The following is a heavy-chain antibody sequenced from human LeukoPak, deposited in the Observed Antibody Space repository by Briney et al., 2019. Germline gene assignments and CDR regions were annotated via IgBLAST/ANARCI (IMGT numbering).Heavy chain of an antibody. Sequence: GASVKVSCKASGYTFTSYDINWVRQATGQGLEWMGWMNPNSGNTGYAQKFQGRVTMTRNTSISTAYMELSSLRSEDTAVYYCARDARTSHWQLYYFDYWGQGTLVTVSS. D-gene: IGHD2-2*01. CDR3: ARDARTSHWQLYYFDY. CDR2: MNPNSGNT. CDR1: GYTFTSYD. J-gene: IGHJ4*02. V-gene: IGHV1-8*01.